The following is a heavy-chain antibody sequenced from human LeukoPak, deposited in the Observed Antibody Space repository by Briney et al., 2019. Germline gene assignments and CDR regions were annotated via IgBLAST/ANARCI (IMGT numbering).Heavy chain of an antibody. Sequence: SVKVSCKASGGTFSTYSISWVRQAPGQGLEWMGGIIPMFRTANYAQKFQGRVTITTDESTRIAYMELSSLTSDDTAVYYCARGVGAAAILQYFDLWGPGTLVTVSS. CDR2: IIPMFRTA. CDR3: ARGVGAAAILQYFDL. J-gene: IGHJ2*01. CDR1: GGTFSTYS. D-gene: IGHD2-2*02. V-gene: IGHV1-69*05.